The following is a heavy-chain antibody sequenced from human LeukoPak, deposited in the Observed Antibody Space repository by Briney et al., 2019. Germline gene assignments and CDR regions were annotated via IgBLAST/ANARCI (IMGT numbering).Heavy chain of an antibody. J-gene: IGHJ4*02. D-gene: IGHD6-13*01. CDR3: ARGVSSWSFFGYYFDY. CDR2: IYTSGST. V-gene: IGHV4-61*02. Sequence: SETLSLTCTVSGNSISSGDYYWSWIRQPAGKGLEWIGRIYTSGSTTYNPSLKSRVTISGDTSENQFSLRLSSVTAADTAVYYCARGVSSWSFFGYYFDYWGQGTLVTVSS. CDR1: GNSISSGDYY.